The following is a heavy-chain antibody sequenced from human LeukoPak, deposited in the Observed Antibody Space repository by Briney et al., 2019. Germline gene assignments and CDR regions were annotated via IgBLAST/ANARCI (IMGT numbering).Heavy chain of an antibody. Sequence: GGSLRLSCAASGFTVSSNYMSWVRQAPGKGLEWVSVMYSGGSTYYADSVKGRFTISRDNSKNTLYLQMNSLRAEDTAVYYCARDSGYYDSSGYVPPRFDYWAREPWSPSPQ. CDR3: ARDSGYYDSSGYVPPRFDY. CDR1: GFTVSSNY. CDR2: MYSGGST. J-gene: IGHJ4*02. D-gene: IGHD3-22*01. V-gene: IGHV3-53*01.